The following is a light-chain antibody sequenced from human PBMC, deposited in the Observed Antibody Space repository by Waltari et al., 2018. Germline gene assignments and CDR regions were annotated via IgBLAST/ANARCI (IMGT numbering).Light chain of an antibody. Sequence: QSVLTPPPSASVTPGQSVPIPCSGSIPNIRNTYVSWYQQLPGTAPKLLIYLTQQRPSGVPDRFSASKSGTSASLAISGLRFEDEADYYCATRDEGPTVVFGGGTKLTVL. CDR3: ATRDEGPTVV. CDR2: LTQ. J-gene: IGLJ2*01. CDR1: IPNIRNTY. V-gene: IGLV1-47*01.